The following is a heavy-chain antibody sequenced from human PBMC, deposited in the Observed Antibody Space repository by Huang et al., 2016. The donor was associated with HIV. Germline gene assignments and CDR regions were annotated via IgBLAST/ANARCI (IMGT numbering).Heavy chain of an antibody. V-gene: IGHV1-8*01. CDR2: RNPNSGNR. J-gene: IGHJ4*02. CDR1: GYTFSNYD. CDR3: ATLPPVNYGRSGGRVRDY. Sequence: QVQLVQSGAEVKKPGASVKVSCKASGYTFSNYDINWVRQAPGQGPGGMGWRNPNSGNRGDARKVQGRVTMTRSTSISTAYMELGRLRFEDTAVYYCATLPPVNYGRSGGRVRDYWGQGSLVTVSS. D-gene: IGHD2-15*01.